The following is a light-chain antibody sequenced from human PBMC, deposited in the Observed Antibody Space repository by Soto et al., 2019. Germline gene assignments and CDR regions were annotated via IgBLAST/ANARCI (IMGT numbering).Light chain of an antibody. J-gene: IGKJ1*01. CDR2: GAS. CDR3: QKYNSAPSPSWT. Sequence: DIQMTQSPSSLSASVGDRVTITCRASQDINNYLAWYQQKPGKVPKLLIYGASTLQSGVPSRFSGSGSGTEFTLTISRLQADDVATYYCQKYNSAPSPSWTFGQGTKVDIK. CDR1: QDINNY. V-gene: IGKV1-27*01.